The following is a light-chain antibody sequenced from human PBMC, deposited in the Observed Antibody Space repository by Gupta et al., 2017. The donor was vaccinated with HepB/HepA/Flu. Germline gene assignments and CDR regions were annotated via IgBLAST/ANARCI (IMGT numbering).Light chain of an antibody. V-gene: IGKV1-39*01. Sequence: DIQMTQSPSSLSASVGDRLTITCRASRSISGYLNWYQQKARAAPKLLIFAASSLQNGVPLRFRGGGSGTEFTLTISSLQPDDFATYYCQQSITSLFTFGQGTKVDIK. CDR2: AAS. CDR3: QQSITSLFT. CDR1: RSISGY. J-gene: IGKJ3*01.